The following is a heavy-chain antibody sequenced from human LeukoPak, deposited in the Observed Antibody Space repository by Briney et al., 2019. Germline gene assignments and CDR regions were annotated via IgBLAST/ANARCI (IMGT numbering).Heavy chain of an antibody. Sequence: SVKVSCKASGGTFSSYAISWVRQAPGQGLEWMGGIIPIFGTANYAQKFQGRVTITADKSTSTAYMELSSLRSEDTAVYYCASGMILWFGAYYYYYMDVWGKGTTVTVSS. V-gene: IGHV1-69*06. CDR1: GGTFSSYA. J-gene: IGHJ6*03. D-gene: IGHD3-10*01. CDR2: IIPIFGTA. CDR3: ASGMILWFGAYYYYYMDV.